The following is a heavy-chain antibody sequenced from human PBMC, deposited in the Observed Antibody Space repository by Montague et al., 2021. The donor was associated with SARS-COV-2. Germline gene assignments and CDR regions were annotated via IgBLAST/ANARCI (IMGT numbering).Heavy chain of an antibody. CDR1: GFSLTDNG. J-gene: IGHJ5*02. V-gene: IGHV3-33*06. CDR2: IWSDGSHK. Sequence: PRLSCAVSGFSLTDNGMFWVRQAPGKGLEWVAVIWSDGSHKNYGDSVKGRFTVSRDISTNKLFLLMSSLRVDDTAVYYCVKSGGGTFFETWGQGTLVTVTA. D-gene: IGHD1-26*01. CDR3: VKSGGGTFFET.